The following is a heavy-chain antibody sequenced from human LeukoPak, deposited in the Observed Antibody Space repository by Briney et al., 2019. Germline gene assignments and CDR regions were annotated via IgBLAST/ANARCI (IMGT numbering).Heavy chain of an antibody. CDR3: ARVNSLRSGSIWYIDYYYGMDV. CDR2: IKQDGSEK. Sequence: PGGSLRLSCAASGFTFSSYWMSWVRQAPGKGLEWVANIKQDGSEKYYVDSVKGRFTISRDNAKNSLYLQMNSLRAEDTAVYYCARVNSLRSGSIWYIDYYYGMDVWGQGTTVTVSS. D-gene: IGHD6-13*01. V-gene: IGHV3-7*01. CDR1: GFTFSSYW. J-gene: IGHJ6*02.